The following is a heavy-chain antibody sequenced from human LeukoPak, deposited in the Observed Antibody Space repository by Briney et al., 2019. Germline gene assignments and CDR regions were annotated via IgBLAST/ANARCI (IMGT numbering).Heavy chain of an antibody. V-gene: IGHV4-59*08. Sequence: SETLSLTCAVHGGSFSSYYWSWIRQPPGKGLEWIGYMFYSGSPSHNPSLKSRVTISVDTSKNQLSLKLTSVTAADTAVYYCARAVYGSGSYFFDYWGQGTLVTVSS. CDR3: ARAVYGSGSYFFDY. CDR2: MFYSGSP. D-gene: IGHD3-10*01. J-gene: IGHJ4*02. CDR1: GGSFSSYY.